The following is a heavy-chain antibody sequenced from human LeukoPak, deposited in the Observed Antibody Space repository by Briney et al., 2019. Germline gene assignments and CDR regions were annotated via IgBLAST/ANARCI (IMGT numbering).Heavy chain of an antibody. Sequence: PGGSLRLSCAASGFTFSSYSMNWVRQAPGKGLEWVSSISSSSSYIYYADSVKGRFTISRDNAKNSLYLQMNSLRAEDTAVYYRATTYYDFWSGSPPYYFDYWGQGTLVTVSS. V-gene: IGHV3-21*01. D-gene: IGHD3-3*01. CDR2: ISSSSSYI. CDR3: ATTYYDFWSGSPPYYFDY. CDR1: GFTFSSYS. J-gene: IGHJ4*02.